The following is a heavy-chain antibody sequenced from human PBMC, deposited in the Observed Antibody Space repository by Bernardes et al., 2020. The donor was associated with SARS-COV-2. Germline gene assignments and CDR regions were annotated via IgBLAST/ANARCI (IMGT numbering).Heavy chain of an antibody. CDR3: ARIPPRLRIHDAFDI. J-gene: IGHJ3*02. Sequence: GGSLRLSCAASGFTFSSYWMSWVRQAPGKGLEWVANIKQDGSEKYYVDSVKGRFTISRDNAKNSLYLQMNSLRAEDTAVYYCARIPPRLRIHDAFDIWGQGTMVTVSS. V-gene: IGHV3-7*01. CDR1: GFTFSSYW. CDR2: IKQDGSEK. D-gene: IGHD4-17*01.